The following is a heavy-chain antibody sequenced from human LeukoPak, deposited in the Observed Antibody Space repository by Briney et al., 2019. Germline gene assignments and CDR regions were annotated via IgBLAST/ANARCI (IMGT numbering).Heavy chain of an antibody. CDR3: ARGGGYCSGGSCYSESDAFDI. D-gene: IGHD2-15*01. Sequence: SETLSLTCAAYGGSFSGYYWSWIRQPPGKGLEWIGEINHSGSTNYNPSLKSRVTISVDTSKNQFSLKLSSVTAADTAVYYCARGGGYCSGGSCYSESDAFDIWGQGTMVTVSS. V-gene: IGHV4-34*01. J-gene: IGHJ3*02. CDR2: INHSGST. CDR1: GGSFSGYY.